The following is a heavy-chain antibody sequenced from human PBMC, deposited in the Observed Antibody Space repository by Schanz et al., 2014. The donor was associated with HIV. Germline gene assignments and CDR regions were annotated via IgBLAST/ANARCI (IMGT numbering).Heavy chain of an antibody. D-gene: IGHD4-17*01. V-gene: IGHV3-33*08. Sequence: VQLVESGGGLGHPGGSLRLSCVASGFMFSSYGMNWVRQAPGKGLEWVAVIWYDGTNKYYADSVKGRFTISRDNTKNTLYLQMNSLRAEDTAVYYCARHRDYALDYWGQGTLVIVSS. CDR2: IWYDGTNK. CDR3: ARHRDYALDY. CDR1: GFMFSSYG. J-gene: IGHJ4*02.